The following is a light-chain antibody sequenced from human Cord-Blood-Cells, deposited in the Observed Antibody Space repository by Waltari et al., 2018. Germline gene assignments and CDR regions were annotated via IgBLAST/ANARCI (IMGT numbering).Light chain of an antibody. V-gene: IGLV2-23*03. CDR3: CSYAGSSTFVV. Sequence: QSALTQPASVSWSPGPSIPISCTGTSSYVGRYNLVSWYQQHPGKAPKLMIYEGSKRPSGVSNRFSGSKSGNTASLTISGLQAEDEADYYCCSYAGSSTFVVFGGGTKLTVL. J-gene: IGLJ2*01. CDR1: SSYVGRYNL. CDR2: EGS.